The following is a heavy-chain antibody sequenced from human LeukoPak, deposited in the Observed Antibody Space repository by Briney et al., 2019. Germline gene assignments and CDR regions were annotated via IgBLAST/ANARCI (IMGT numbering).Heavy chain of an antibody. V-gene: IGHV3-7*04. J-gene: IGHJ4*02. CDR1: RFTFSSYW. CDR3: GGGGGIFDF. D-gene: IGHD3-16*01. CDR2: IKQDGSEK. Sequence: GGSLRLSCAASRFTFSSYWMSWVRQAPGKGLEWVANIKQDGSEKNYVDSVKGRFAISRDNAKNSLYLQMNSLRAEDTAVYYCGGGGGIFDFWGRGTLVTVSS.